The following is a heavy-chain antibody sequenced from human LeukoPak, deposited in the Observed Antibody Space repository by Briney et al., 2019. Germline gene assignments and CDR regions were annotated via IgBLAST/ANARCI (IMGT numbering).Heavy chain of an antibody. V-gene: IGHV3-48*03. J-gene: IGHJ4*02. D-gene: IGHD3-9*01. CDR1: GFTFSSFE. Sequence: GGSLTLSCAASGFTFSSFEMNWVRQAPGKGLEWVSYISSSGKTIYYADSVKGRFTISRDNAKSSLSLQMNSLRAEDTALYYCARGLRYFDWLPGYWGQGPLVTVTS. CDR2: ISSSGKTI. CDR3: ARGLRYFDWLPGY.